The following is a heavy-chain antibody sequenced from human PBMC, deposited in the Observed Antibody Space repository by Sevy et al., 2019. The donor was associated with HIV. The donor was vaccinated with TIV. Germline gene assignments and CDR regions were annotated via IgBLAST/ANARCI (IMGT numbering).Heavy chain of an antibody. Sequence: GGSLRLSCAASGFSFSRYGIHWVRQAPGRGLEWVAVISHDGGTKYYAYSVKGRFTVSRDNPKYTAYLQMDSLSAEDTAVYFCAKDLFGDYCLCSVDHWGQGALVTVSS. CDR3: AKDLFGDYCLCSVDH. CDR2: ISHDGGTK. J-gene: IGHJ4*02. CDR1: GFSFSRYG. V-gene: IGHV3-30*18. D-gene: IGHD2-21*01.